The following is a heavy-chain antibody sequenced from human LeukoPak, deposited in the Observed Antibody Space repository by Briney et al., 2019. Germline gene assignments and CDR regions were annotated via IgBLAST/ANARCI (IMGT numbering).Heavy chain of an antibody. V-gene: IGHV4-34*01. J-gene: IGHJ6*03. D-gene: IGHD3-22*01. Sequence: SETLSLTCAVYGGSSSGYYWSWIRQPPGKGLEWIGEINHSGSTNYNPSLKSRVTISVDTSKNQFSLKLSSVTAADTAVYYCARGLKYYYDSSGYRYYYYMDVWGKGTTVTVSS. CDR1: GGSSSGYY. CDR3: ARGLKYYYDSSGYRYYYYMDV. CDR2: INHSGST.